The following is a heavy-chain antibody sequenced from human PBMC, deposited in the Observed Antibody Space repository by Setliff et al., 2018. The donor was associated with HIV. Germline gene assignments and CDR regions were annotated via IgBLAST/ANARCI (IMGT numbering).Heavy chain of an antibody. CDR2: IHYTGTG. Sequence: PSETLSLTCTVSPVSISSTSYYWVWIRQPPGKGLEWIGNIHYTGTGFYNPALRSRVTISVDTSKNQFSLSLSSVTAADTAVYYCARLALYGDYQLGYYYYMDVWGKGTTVTVSS. CDR3: ARLALYGDYQLGYYYYMDV. V-gene: IGHV4-39*01. CDR1: PVSISSTSYY. D-gene: IGHD4-17*01. J-gene: IGHJ6*03.